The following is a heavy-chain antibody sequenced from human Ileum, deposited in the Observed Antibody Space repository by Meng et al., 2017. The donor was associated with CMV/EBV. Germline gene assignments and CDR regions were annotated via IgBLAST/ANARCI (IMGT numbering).Heavy chain of an antibody. Sequence: GESLKISCAASGFTFSSYWMHWVRQAPGEGLVWVSRIDGNGGGTTYADSVKGRFTISRDNAKNTLYLQMDRLRAEDTAVYYCAKRYCSRTSCHYYFDYWGRGTLVTSPQ. CDR2: IDGNGGGT. J-gene: IGHJ4*02. CDR3: AKRYCSRTSCHYYFDY. D-gene: IGHD2-2*01. V-gene: IGHV3-74*03. CDR1: GFTFSSYW.